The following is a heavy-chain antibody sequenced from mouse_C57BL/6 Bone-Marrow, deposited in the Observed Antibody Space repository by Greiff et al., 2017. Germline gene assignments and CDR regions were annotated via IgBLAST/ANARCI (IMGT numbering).Heavy chain of an antibody. Sequence: VQLQQSGAELVRPGASVKLSCTASGFNIKDDYMHWVKQRPEQGLEWIGWIDPENGDTEYTSKFQGKATITADTSSNTAYLQLSSLTSEDTAVYYCTTELRYAMDYWGQGTSVTVSS. V-gene: IGHV14-4*01. CDR2: IDPENGDT. CDR1: GFNIKDDY. D-gene: IGHD1-1*01. CDR3: TTELRYAMDY. J-gene: IGHJ4*01.